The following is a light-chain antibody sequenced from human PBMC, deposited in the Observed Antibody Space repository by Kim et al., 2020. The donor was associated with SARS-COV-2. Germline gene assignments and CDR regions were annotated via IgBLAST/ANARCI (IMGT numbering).Light chain of an antibody. Sequence: VYPGQTSTIPDSGGKLGDKHCSWCQQRPGQSPLLVIYLDARRTSGIPERFSGSNSGTTATLTISATQTTDEADYFCQVWDNGTVVFGVGTQLTVL. CDR3: QVWDNGTVV. CDR2: LDA. J-gene: IGLJ3*02. CDR1: KLGDKH. V-gene: IGLV3-1*01.